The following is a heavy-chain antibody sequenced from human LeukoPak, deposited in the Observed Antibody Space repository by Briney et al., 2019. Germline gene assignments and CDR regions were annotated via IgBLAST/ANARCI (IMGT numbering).Heavy chain of an antibody. CDR3: ARARPHIAVAGPFDY. V-gene: IGHV3-30*04. J-gene: IGHJ4*02. CDR1: GFTFSSYA. Sequence: PGRSLRLSCAASGFTFSSYAMHWVRQAPGKGLEWVAVISYDGSNKYYADSVKGRFTISRDNSKNTLYLQMNSLRAEDTAVYYCARARPHIAVAGPFDYWGQGTLVTVSS. CDR2: ISYDGSNK. D-gene: IGHD6-19*01.